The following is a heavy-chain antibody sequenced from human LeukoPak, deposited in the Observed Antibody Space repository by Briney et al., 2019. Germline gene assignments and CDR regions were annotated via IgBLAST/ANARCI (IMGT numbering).Heavy chain of an antibody. Sequence: GGSLRLSCAASGFTISDYYMSWIRQAPGKGLEWVSYISSSGINKYYADSVKGRFTISRDNSKNTLYLQMNSLRAEDTAVYYCARGFGEAPGDYWGQGTLVTVSS. CDR3: ARGFGEAPGDY. J-gene: IGHJ4*02. V-gene: IGHV3-11*01. CDR2: ISSSGINK. D-gene: IGHD3-10*01. CDR1: GFTISDYY.